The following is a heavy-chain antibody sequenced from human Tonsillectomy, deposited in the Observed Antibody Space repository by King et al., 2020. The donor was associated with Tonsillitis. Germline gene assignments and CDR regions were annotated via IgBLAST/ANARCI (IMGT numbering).Heavy chain of an antibody. Sequence: VQLVESGGGLVKPGGSLRLSCAASGFIFSNAWMSWVRQAPGSCLDRVGRIKSKADGGPTNYAAPVKGRFTISRDDSKNTLYFQMNSLKTEDTAVYYCTTQGHFTTATGTGLIGTLGDSWGQGTLVTVSS. CDR1: GFIFSNAW. J-gene: IGHJ4*02. D-gene: IGHD1-1*01. V-gene: IGHV3-15*01. CDR2: IKSKADGGPT. CDR3: TTQGHFTTATGTGLIGTLGDS.